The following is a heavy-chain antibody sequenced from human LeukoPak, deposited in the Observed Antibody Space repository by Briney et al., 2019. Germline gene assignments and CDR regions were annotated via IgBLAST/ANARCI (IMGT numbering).Heavy chain of an antibody. CDR1: GFTFSTYA. CDR2: ISYDGSDK. CDR3: AKSQDSSGYYGDY. D-gene: IGHD3-22*01. J-gene: IGHJ4*02. V-gene: IGHV3-30*18. Sequence: GRSLRLSCAASGFTFSTYAMHWVRQAPGMGLEWVALISYDGSDKYYADSVKGRFTISRDNSKNTLHLQMNSLRAEDTAVYYCAKSQDSSGYYGDYWGQGTLVTVSS.